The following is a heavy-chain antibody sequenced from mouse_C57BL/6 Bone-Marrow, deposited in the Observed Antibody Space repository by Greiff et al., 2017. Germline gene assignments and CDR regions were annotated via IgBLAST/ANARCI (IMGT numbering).Heavy chain of an antibody. CDR3: ARHGDEYGGFAY. D-gene: IGHD5-1*01. J-gene: IGHJ3*01. V-gene: IGHV5-15*01. CDR1: GFTFSDYG. Sequence: EVQLVESGGGLVQPGGSLKLSCAASGFTFSDYGMAWVRQAPRKGPEWVAFISNLAYSIYYADTVTGRFTISRENAKNTLYLEMSSLRSEDTAMYYCARHGDEYGGFAYWGQGTLGTVSA. CDR2: ISNLAYSI.